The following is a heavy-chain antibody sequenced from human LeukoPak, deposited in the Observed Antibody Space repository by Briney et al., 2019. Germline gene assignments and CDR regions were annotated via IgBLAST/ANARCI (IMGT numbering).Heavy chain of an antibody. Sequence: GESLKISCKGSGYSFTSYWIGWVRQMPGKGLEWMGIIYPGDSDTRYSPSFQGQVTISADKSISTAYLQWSSLKASDTAMYYCARLGQQLVLKELWKFDPWGQGTLVTVSS. D-gene: IGHD6-13*01. CDR3: ARLGQQLVLKELWKFDP. J-gene: IGHJ5*02. CDR2: IYPGDSDT. CDR1: GYSFTSYW. V-gene: IGHV5-51*01.